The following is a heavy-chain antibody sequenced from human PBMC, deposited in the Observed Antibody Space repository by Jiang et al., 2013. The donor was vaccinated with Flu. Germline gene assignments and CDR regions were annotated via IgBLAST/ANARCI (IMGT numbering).Heavy chain of an antibody. CDR3: ARETSSGPLYYYYYMDV. Sequence: GAEVKKPGASVKVSCKASGYTFTSYYMHWVRQAPGQGLEWMGIINPSGGSTSYAQKFQGRVTMTRDTSTSTVYMELSSLRSEDTAVYYCARETSSGPLYYYYYMDVWGKGTTVTVSS. V-gene: IGHV1-46*01. J-gene: IGHJ6*03. D-gene: IGHD3-22*01. CDR1: GYTFTSYY. CDR2: INPSGGST.